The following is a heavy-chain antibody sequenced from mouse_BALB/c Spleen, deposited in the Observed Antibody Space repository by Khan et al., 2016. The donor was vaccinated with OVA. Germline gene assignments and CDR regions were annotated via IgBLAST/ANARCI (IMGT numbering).Heavy chain of an antibody. CDR3: TRSDNGSSGFDY. CDR1: GYTFTDYE. J-gene: IGHJ2*01. V-gene: IGHV1-15*01. D-gene: IGHD1-1*01. CDR2: IDPETGGT. Sequence: QVQLKQSGAELVRPGASVTLSCKASGYTFTDYEMHWVKQTPVHGLEWIGAIDPETGGTAYNQKFKGKATLTADKSSSTAYMELRSLTSEDSAVYSFTRSDNGSSGFDYWGQGTTLTVSS.